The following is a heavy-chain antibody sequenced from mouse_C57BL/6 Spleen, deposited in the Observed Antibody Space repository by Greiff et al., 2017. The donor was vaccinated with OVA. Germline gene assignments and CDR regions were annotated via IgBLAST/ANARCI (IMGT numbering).Heavy chain of an antibody. CDR1: GFTFSSYT. CDR2: ISGGGGNT. Sequence: VESGGGLVKPGCSLKLSCAASGFTFSSYTMSWVRQTPEKRLEWVATISGGGGNTYYPDSVKGRFTISRDNAKNTLYLQMSSLGSEDTALYYCARQGGYYGSYWYFDVWGTGTTVTVSS. D-gene: IGHD1-1*01. J-gene: IGHJ1*03. CDR3: ARQGGYYGSYWYFDV. V-gene: IGHV5-9*01.